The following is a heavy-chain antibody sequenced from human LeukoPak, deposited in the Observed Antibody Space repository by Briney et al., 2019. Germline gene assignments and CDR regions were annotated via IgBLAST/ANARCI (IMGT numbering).Heavy chain of an antibody. D-gene: IGHD3-22*01. CDR2: IYTSGSA. Sequence: SETLSLTCTVSGGSISSGSYYWSWIRQPAGKGLEWIGRIYTSGSANYNPSLKSRVTISVDTSKNQFSLKLSSVTAADTAVYYCARGDHSSGYYWFDPWGQGTLVTVSS. CDR1: GGSISSGSYY. CDR3: ARGDHSSGYYWFDP. J-gene: IGHJ5*02. V-gene: IGHV4-61*02.